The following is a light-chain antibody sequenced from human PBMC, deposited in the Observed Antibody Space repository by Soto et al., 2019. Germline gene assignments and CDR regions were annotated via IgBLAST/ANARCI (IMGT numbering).Light chain of an antibody. J-gene: IGKJ1*01. CDR3: QQYGSSTTT. CDR2: GAS. CDR1: QSVTSNY. Sequence: EIVLTQSPGTLSLSPGERATLSCRASQSVTSNYVAWYQQTPGQAPRLLFFGASIRATGIPDRFSGSGSGTDFTLTISRLETEDSAVYHCQQYGSSTTTFGQGTKVDIK. V-gene: IGKV3-20*01.